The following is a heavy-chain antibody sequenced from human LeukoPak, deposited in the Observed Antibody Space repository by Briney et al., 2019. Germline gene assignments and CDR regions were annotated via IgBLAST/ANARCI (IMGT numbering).Heavy chain of an antibody. CDR1: GYIFTRYS. D-gene: IGHD4-17*01. Sequence: GASVKVSCKASGYIFTRYSIGWVRQAPGQGLEWMGWIIPIFGTANYAQKFQGRVTITADKPTSTAYMELSSLRSEDTAVYYCATKYVIRRSTERLPDYYYYYMDVWGKGTTVTVSS. V-gene: IGHV1-69*06. CDR3: ATKYVIRRSTERLPDYYYYYMDV. J-gene: IGHJ6*03. CDR2: IIPIFGTA.